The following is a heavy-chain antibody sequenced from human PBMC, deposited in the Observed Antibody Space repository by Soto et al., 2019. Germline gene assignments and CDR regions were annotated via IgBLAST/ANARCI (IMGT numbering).Heavy chain of an antibody. CDR3: AKDLNGYCSGGSCDSLSGY. J-gene: IGHJ4*02. D-gene: IGHD2-15*01. CDR2: ISYDGSNK. V-gene: IGHV3-30*18. Sequence: GGSLRLSCAASGFTFSSYGMHWVRQAPGKGLEWVAVISYDGSNKYYADSVKGRFTISRDNSKNTLYLQMNSLRAEDTAVYYCAKDLNGYCSGGSCDSLSGYWGQGP. CDR1: GFTFSSYG.